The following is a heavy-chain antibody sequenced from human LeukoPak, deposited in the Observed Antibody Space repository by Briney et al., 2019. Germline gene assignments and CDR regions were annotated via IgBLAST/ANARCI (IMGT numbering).Heavy chain of an antibody. CDR2: IIPIFGTA. Sequence: WASVKVSCKASGGTFSSYAISWVRQAPGQGLEWMGGIIPIFGTANYAQKFQGRVTITADESTSTAYMELSSLRSEDTAVYYCAIEVGATPGGLFDYWGQGTLVTVSS. CDR3: AIEVGATPGGLFDY. CDR1: GGTFSSYA. J-gene: IGHJ4*02. V-gene: IGHV1-69*13. D-gene: IGHD1-26*01.